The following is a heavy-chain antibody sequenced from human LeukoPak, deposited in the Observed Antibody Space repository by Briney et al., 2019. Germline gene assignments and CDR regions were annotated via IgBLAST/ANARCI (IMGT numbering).Heavy chain of an antibody. CDR1: RFTFSSYS. J-gene: IGHJ4*02. D-gene: IGHD2-15*01. CDR2: INSSSSHI. V-gene: IGHV3-21*01. CDR3: ARERLGYCSGGSCYPNYYFDY. Sequence: SGGSLRLSCAASRFTFSSYSMNWVRQAPGKGLEWVSSINSSSSHIYYADSVRGRFTISRDNAKNSLYLQMNSLRAEDTAVYYCARERLGYCSGGSCYPNYYFDYWGQGTLVTVS.